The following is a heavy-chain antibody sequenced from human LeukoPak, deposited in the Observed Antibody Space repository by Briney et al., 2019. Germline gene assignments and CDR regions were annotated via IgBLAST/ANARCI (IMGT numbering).Heavy chain of an antibody. V-gene: IGHV3-30*04. CDR2: ITYDGVNE. J-gene: IGHJ4*02. CDR1: GFTFSNHA. CDR3: ARGRHSGYEFIFDY. Sequence: GRSLRLSCAASGFTFSNHAIHWVRQAPGKGLEWVGVITYDGVNEYYGDSVKGRFSISRDNSKNTLSLQMNSLRAEDTAVYYCARGRHSGYEFIFDYWGQGTLVTVSS. D-gene: IGHD5-12*01.